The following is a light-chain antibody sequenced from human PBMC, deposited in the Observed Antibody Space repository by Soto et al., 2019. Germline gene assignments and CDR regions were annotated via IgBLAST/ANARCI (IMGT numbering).Light chain of an antibody. CDR3: LQDYNYPRT. Sequence: AIQMTQSPSSLSASVGDRVTITCRASQGIRNDLGWYQQKPGKAPNLLIYAASSLQSGVRSRFSGSGSGTDFTLTISSLQPEDFASYYCLQDYNYPRTFGQGTKVEIK. CDR1: QGIRND. V-gene: IGKV1-6*01. CDR2: AAS. J-gene: IGKJ1*01.